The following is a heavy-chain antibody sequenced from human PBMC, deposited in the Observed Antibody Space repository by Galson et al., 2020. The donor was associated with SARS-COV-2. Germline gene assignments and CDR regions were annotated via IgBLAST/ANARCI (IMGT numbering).Heavy chain of an antibody. Sequence: SETLSLTCTVSGGSISSGGYYWSWIRQHPGKGLEWIGYIYYSGSTYYNPSLKSRVTISVDTSKNQFSLKLSSVTAADTAVYYCARGRPYYYDSSGLLDCWVDPWGQGTLVTVSS. V-gene: IGHV4-31*03. D-gene: IGHD3-22*01. CDR3: ARGRPYYYDSSGLLDCWVDP. CDR1: GGSISSGGYY. CDR2: IYYSGST. J-gene: IGHJ5*02.